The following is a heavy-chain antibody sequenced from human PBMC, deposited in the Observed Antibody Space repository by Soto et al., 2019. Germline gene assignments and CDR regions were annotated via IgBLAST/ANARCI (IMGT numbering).Heavy chain of an antibody. J-gene: IGHJ4*02. Sequence: KQSQTLSLTCAISGDSVSSNSAAWNWIRQSLSRGLEWLGRTYYRSKWYNDYAVSVKSRITINPDTSKNQFSLQLNSVTPEDTAVYYCARDKGLAHRQVFDYWGQGTLVTVSS. V-gene: IGHV6-1*01. D-gene: IGHD3-9*01. CDR1: GDSVSSNSAA. CDR2: TYYRSKWYN. CDR3: ARDKGLAHRQVFDY.